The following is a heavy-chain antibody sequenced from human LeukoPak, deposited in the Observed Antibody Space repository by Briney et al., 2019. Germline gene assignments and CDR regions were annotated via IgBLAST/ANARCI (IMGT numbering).Heavy chain of an antibody. Sequence: SETLSLTCTVSGGSISSYYWSWIRQPPGRGLEWIGYIYYSGSTNYNPSLKSRVTISVDTSKNQFSLKLSSVTAADTAVYYCARAHYYDSSGLDLWGRGTLVTVSS. CDR2: IYYSGST. CDR3: ARAHYYDSSGLDL. V-gene: IGHV4-59*12. CDR1: GGSISSYY. D-gene: IGHD3-22*01. J-gene: IGHJ2*01.